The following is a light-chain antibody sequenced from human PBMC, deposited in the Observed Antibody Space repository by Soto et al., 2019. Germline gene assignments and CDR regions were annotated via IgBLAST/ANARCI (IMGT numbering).Light chain of an antibody. CDR2: SNI. Sequence: SVLTQPPSASGTPGLMVTISCSGSSSNIGDNPVNWYQQLRGTAPKLLIFSNIQRPSGVPDRYSGSKSGTSASLAISGLQSEDEADYYCASWDDSLNVWVFGGGTKLTVL. J-gene: IGLJ3*02. CDR1: SSNIGDNP. V-gene: IGLV1-44*01. CDR3: ASWDDSLNVWV.